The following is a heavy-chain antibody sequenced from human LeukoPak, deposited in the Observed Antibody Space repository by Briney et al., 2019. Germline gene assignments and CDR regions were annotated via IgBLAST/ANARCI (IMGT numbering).Heavy chain of an antibody. D-gene: IGHD2-2*01. J-gene: IGHJ5*02. CDR2: INSDGSSI. CDR3: ARDNQVVVVPAARYNWFDP. V-gene: IGHV3-74*01. Sequence: PGGSLRLSCAASGFTFSSYWMHWVRQAPGKGLVWVSRINSDGSSISYADSVKGRFTISRDNAKNTLYLQMNRLRAEDTAVYYCARDNQVVVVPAARYNWFDPWGQGTLVTVSS. CDR1: GFTFSSYW.